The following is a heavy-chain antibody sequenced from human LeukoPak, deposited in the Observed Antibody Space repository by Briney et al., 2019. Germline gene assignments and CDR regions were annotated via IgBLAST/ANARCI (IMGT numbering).Heavy chain of an antibody. D-gene: IGHD3-16*02. CDR2: IYYSGST. V-gene: IGHV4-30-4*08. J-gene: IGHJ4*02. CDR3: ARVLRLGELSFLDY. Sequence: SQTLSLTXTVSGGSISSGDYYWSWISQPPGKGLEWIGYIYYSGSTYYNPSLKSRVTISVDTSKNQFSLKLSSVTAADTAVYYCARVLRLGELSFLDYWGQGTLVTVSS. CDR1: GGSISSGDYY.